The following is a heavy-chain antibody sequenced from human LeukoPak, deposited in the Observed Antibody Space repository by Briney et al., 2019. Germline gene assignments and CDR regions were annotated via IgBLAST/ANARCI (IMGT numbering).Heavy chain of an antibody. CDR1: GGSISSYY. D-gene: IGHD3-16*01. Sequence: SETLSLTCTVSGGSISSYYWSWIRQPPGKGLEWIGYIYYSGSTNYNPSLKSRVTISVDTSKNQFSLKLSSVTAADTAVYYCARAFGRRVFDYWGQGTLVTVSS. J-gene: IGHJ4*02. CDR2: IYYSGST. CDR3: ARAFGRRVFDY. V-gene: IGHV4-59*01.